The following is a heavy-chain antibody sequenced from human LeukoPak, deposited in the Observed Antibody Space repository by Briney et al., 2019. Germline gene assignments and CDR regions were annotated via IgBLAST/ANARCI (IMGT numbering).Heavy chain of an antibody. CDR3: ARLYGGPFDY. CDR1: GYXFTNYW. Sequence: GESLKISCNGSGYXFTNYWVGRVRQLPGKGLEWMGSFCPADSDARYSPSFQGQVTISADKSISTAYLQWSSLRASDTAMYYGARLYGGPFDYWGQGTLVTVSS. D-gene: IGHD4-23*01. V-gene: IGHV5-51*01. CDR2: FCPADSDA. J-gene: IGHJ4*02.